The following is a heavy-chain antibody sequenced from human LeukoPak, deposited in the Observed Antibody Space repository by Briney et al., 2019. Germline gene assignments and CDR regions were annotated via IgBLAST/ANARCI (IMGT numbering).Heavy chain of an antibody. D-gene: IGHD6-19*01. CDR3: ARDAHFVTGIAVAGTSDY. CDR1: GYTFTNYG. V-gene: IGHV1-18*01. Sequence: ASVKVSCKASGYTFTNYGISWVRQAPGQGLEWMGWISAYNGNTNYAQKLQGRVTMTTDTSTSTAYMELRSLRSDDTAVYYCARDAHFVTGIAVAGTSDYWGQGTLVTVSS. CDR2: ISAYNGNT. J-gene: IGHJ4*02.